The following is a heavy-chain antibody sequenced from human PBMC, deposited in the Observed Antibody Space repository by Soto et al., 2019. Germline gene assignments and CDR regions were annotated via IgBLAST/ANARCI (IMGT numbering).Heavy chain of an antibody. J-gene: IGHJ4*02. CDR2: IWYDGSNK. Sequence: SLRLPCATSGVSFGNSAMIWVRQAPGTGLEWVAVIWYDGSNKYYADSVKGRFTISRDNTKNTLYLQMNSLRAEDTAVYYCARGYYDTTGYWPFDYWGQGTLVNVS. D-gene: IGHD3-22*01. V-gene: IGHV3-33*01. CDR1: GVSFGNSA. CDR3: ARGYYDTTGYWPFDY.